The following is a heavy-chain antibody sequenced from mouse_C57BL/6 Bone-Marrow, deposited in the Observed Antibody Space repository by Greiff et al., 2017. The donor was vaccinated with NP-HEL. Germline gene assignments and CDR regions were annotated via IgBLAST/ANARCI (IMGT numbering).Heavy chain of an antibody. Sequence: VQLQQSGPGLVKPSQSLSLTCSVTGYSITSGYYWNWIRQFPGNKLEWMGYISYDGSNNYNPSLKNRISITRDTSKNQFFLKLNSVTTEDTATYYCASLYYSNYMYYFDYWGQGTTLTVSS. J-gene: IGHJ2*01. CDR3: ASLYYSNYMYYFDY. CDR2: ISYDGSN. CDR1: GYSITSGYY. V-gene: IGHV3-6*01. D-gene: IGHD2-5*01.